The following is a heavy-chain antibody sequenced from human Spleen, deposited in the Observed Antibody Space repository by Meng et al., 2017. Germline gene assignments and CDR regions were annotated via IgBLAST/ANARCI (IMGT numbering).Heavy chain of an antibody. CDR2: INHSGST. V-gene: IGHV4-34*01. D-gene: IGHD3-22*01. Sequence: SETLSLTCAVYGGSFSGYYWSWIRQPPGKGLEWIGEINHSGSTNYNPSLKSRVTISVDTSKNQFSLKVSSVTAADTAVYYCARDTYYYDRSGYYLFDPWGQGTLVTVSS. CDR3: ARDTYYYDRSGYYLFDP. CDR1: GGSFSGYY. J-gene: IGHJ5*02.